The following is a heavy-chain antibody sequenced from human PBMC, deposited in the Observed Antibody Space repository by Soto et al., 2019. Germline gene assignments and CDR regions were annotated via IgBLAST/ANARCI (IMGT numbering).Heavy chain of an antibody. D-gene: IGHD6-13*01. CDR2: IKSKTDGGTT. Sequence: GGSLRLSCAASGFTFSNAWMNWVRQAPGKGLEWVGRIKSKTDGGTTDYAAPVKGRFTISRDDSKNTLYLQMNSLKTEDTAVYYCTTAAAALGWYYYYGMDVWGQGTTVTVSS. CDR1: GFTFSNAW. J-gene: IGHJ6*02. CDR3: TTAAAALGWYYYYGMDV. V-gene: IGHV3-15*07.